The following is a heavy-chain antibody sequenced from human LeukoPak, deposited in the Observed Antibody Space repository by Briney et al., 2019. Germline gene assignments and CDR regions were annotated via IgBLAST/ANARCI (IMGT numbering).Heavy chain of an antibody. CDR3: ARRGRNSSGWQDYL. V-gene: IGHV4-34*01. D-gene: IGHD6-25*01. Sequence: SETLSLTCAVYGGSFSGYYWDWIRQPPGKGLEWIGEIDHSGRTNNNPALRSRVAISIDTAKNQFSLKLTSVTAADTAVYYCARRGRNSSGWQDYLWGQGTLVTVSS. CDR2: IDHSGRT. J-gene: IGHJ4*02. CDR1: GGSFSGYY.